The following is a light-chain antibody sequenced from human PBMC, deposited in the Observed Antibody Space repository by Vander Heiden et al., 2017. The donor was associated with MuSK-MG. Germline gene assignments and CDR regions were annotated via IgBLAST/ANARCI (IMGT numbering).Light chain of an antibody. Sequence: QSVLTQPPSVSEAPRQRVTIPCSGGRSNIGDNAVNWYQHLPGKAPKLLIYYDDLLPSGVSARFSGSKSGTLASLAISGLQSEDEGDYYCAAWDDSLNGVVFGGGTKLTVL. CDR3: AAWDDSLNGVV. CDR2: YDD. CDR1: RSNIGDNA. V-gene: IGLV1-36*01. J-gene: IGLJ2*01.